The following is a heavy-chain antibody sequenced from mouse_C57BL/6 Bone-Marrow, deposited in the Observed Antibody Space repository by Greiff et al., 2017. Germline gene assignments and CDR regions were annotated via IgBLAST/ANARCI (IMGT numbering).Heavy chain of an antibody. CDR1: GYTFTSYW. CDR3: ARAMVRRGAMDY. Sequence: QVQLKQPGAELVMPGASVKLSCKASGYTFTSYWMHWVKQRPGQGLEWIGEIDPSDSYTNYNQKFKGKSTLTVDKSSSTAYMQLSSLTSEDSAVYYCARAMVRRGAMDYWGQGTSVTVSS. CDR2: IDPSDSYT. D-gene: IGHD2-2*01. J-gene: IGHJ4*01. V-gene: IGHV1-69*01.